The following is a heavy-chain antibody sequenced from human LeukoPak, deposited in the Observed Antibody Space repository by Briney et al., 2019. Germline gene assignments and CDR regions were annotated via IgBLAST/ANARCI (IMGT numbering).Heavy chain of an antibody. CDR1: GFTFAHAW. CDR2: IWYDGSNK. V-gene: IGHV3-33*08. Sequence: QSGGSLRLSCAASGFTFAHAWMNWVRQAPGKGLEWVAVIWYDGSNKYYADSVKGRFTISRDNSKNTLYLQMNSLRAEDTAVYYCARDVYYDSSGYLDYWGQGTLVTVSS. D-gene: IGHD3-22*01. J-gene: IGHJ4*02. CDR3: ARDVYYDSSGYLDY.